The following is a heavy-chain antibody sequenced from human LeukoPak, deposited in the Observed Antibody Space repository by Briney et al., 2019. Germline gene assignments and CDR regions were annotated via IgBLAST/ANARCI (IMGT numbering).Heavy chain of an antibody. Sequence: PGGSLRLSCAASGFTFSSYAMHWVRQAPDKGLEWVAVISYDGSNKYYADSVKGRFTISRDNSKNTLYLQMNSLRAEDTAVYYCARDPSSSGWPFFDYWGQGTLVTVSS. CDR1: GFTFSSYA. J-gene: IGHJ4*02. CDR3: ARDPSSSGWPFFDY. D-gene: IGHD6-19*01. CDR2: ISYDGSNK. V-gene: IGHV3-30-3*01.